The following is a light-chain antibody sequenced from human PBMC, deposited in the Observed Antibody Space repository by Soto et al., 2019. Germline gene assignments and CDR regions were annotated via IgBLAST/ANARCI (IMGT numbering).Light chain of an antibody. J-gene: IGKJ1*01. CDR1: QSVRNY. V-gene: IGKV3-15*01. Sequence: EIVMTQSPATLSVSPGERATVPCRASQSVRNYLAWYQQKPGQAPRLLIYGASTRATGIPARFSGSGSGTEFTLTISSLQSEDFAVYYCQQYNNWPRTFGQGTKVDIK. CDR3: QQYNNWPRT. CDR2: GAS.